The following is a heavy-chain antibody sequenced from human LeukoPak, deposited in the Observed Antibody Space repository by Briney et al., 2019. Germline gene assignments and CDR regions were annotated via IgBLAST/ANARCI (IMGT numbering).Heavy chain of an antibody. CDR2: IYYSGST. CDR3: ARTSGPRLRYYFDY. Sequence: SETLSLTCTVSGGSISSHYWSWIRQPPGKGLEWIGYIYYSGSTNYKPSHKSRVTISVDTSKNQFSLKLSSVTAADTAVYYCARTSGPRLRYYFDYWGQGTLVTVSS. J-gene: IGHJ4*02. CDR1: GGSISSHY. D-gene: IGHD4-17*01. V-gene: IGHV4-59*11.